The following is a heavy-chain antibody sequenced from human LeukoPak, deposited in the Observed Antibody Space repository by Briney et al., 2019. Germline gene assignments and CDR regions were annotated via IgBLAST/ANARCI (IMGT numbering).Heavy chain of an antibody. V-gene: IGHV3-33*01. CDR1: GFTFSSYG. J-gene: IGHJ4*02. CDR2: IWYDGSNK. D-gene: IGHD2/OR15-2a*01. Sequence: GGSLRLSCAASGFTFSSYGMHWVRQAPGKGLEWVAVIWYDGSNKYYADSVKGRFTISRDNSKNTLYLQMNSLRAEDTAVYYCARAGAILLGEIDYWGQGTLVTVSS. CDR3: ARAGAILLGEIDY.